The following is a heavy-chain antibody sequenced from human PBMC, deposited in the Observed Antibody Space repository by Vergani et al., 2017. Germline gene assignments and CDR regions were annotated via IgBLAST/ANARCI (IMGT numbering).Heavy chain of an antibody. CDR2: IRSKNDGGTA. D-gene: IGHD2-2*02. J-gene: IGHJ4*02. CDR1: GITFKNAW. CDR3: YTDYHGY. V-gene: IGHV3-15*01. Sequence: EVQVVASGGGLIKPGGSLRLSCVVSGITFKNAWINWVRQAPGKGLEWIGRIRSKNDGGTADYAAPLKGRFTISRDDSKDSAFLLVNNLKTEDTAVYLCYTDYHGYWGQGTLVTVSS.